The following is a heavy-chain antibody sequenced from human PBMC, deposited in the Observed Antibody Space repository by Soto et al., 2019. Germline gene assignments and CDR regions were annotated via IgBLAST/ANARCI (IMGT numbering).Heavy chain of an antibody. CDR3: ARGSDYDSSGYYYSWFDP. CDR2: IIPIFGTA. J-gene: IGHJ5*02. D-gene: IGHD3-22*01. CDR1: GGTFSSYA. V-gene: IGHV1-69*12. Sequence: QVQLVQSGAEVKKPGSSVKVSCKASGGTFSSYAISWVRQAPGQGLEWMGGIIPIFGTANYAQKFQGRVTITADESPSTAYMELSSLRSDDTAVYYCARGSDYDSSGYYYSWFDPWGQGTLVTVSS.